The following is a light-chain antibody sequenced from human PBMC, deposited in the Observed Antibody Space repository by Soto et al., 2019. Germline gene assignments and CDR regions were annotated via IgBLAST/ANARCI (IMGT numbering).Light chain of an antibody. V-gene: IGLV2-8*01. CDR1: SSDVGGYNS. J-gene: IGLJ2*01. Sequence: QSALTQPPSASGSPGQSVTISCTGTSSDVGGYNSVSWYQHHPAKAPKLIIYDVSKRPSGVPDRFSGSKSGNTASLTVSGLQAEDAADYYCSSYAATNKVTFGGGTKVTVL. CDR2: DVS. CDR3: SSYAATNKVT.